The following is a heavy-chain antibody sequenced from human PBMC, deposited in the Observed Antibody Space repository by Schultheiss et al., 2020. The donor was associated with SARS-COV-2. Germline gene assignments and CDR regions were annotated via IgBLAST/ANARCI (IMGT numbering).Heavy chain of an antibody. CDR1: GFTVSSNY. J-gene: IGHJ6*02. CDR3: AREKVEAVALYYYYYGMDV. D-gene: IGHD6-19*01. V-gene: IGHV3-53*04. Sequence: GESLKISCAASGFTVSSNYMSWVRQAPGKGLEWVSVIYSGGSTYYADSVKGRFTISRHNSKNTLYLQMNSLRAEDTAVYYCAREKVEAVALYYYYYGMDVWGQGTTVTVSS. CDR2: IYSGGST.